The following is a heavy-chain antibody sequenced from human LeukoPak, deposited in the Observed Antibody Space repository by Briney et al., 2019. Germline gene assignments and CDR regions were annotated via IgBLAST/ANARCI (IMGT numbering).Heavy chain of an antibody. Sequence: GGSLRLSCAAXXXTXSSYSMNXVXQXPXXXXXXXSSISSSSSYIYYADSVKGRFTISRDNAKNSLYLQMNSLRAEDTAVYYXAVIWFGESYFDYWGQGTLVTVSS. J-gene: IGHJ4*02. V-gene: IGHV3-21*01. D-gene: IGHD3-10*01. CDR1: XXTXSSYS. CDR3: AVIWFGESYFDY. CDR2: ISSSSSYI.